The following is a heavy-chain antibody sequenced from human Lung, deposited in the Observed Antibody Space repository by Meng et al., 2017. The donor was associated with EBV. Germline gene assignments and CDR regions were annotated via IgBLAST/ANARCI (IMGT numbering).Heavy chain of an antibody. V-gene: IGHV4-39*07. CDR3: ARQADDSSGYYDY. J-gene: IGHJ4*02. D-gene: IGHD3-22*01. Sequence: QRPPQESGPGLVKPSETLSLTCTVSGGSISSSSYYWGWIRQSPGKGLEWIGSIYYSGSTYYNPSLKSRVTISVDTSKNQFSLKLSSVTAADTAVYYCARQADDSSGYYDYWGQGTLVTVSS. CDR2: IYYSGST. CDR1: GGSISSSSYY.